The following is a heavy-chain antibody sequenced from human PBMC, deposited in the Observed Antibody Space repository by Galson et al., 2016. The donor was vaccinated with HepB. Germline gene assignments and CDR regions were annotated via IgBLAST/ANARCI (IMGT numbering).Heavy chain of an antibody. J-gene: IGHJ4*02. CDR3: AKKSPGKELSPPDY. CDR1: GFTFSIYG. D-gene: IGHD1-26*01. V-gene: IGHV3-30*18. Sequence: LRLSCAASGFTFSIYGMHWIRQAPGKGLEWVATTSSDESVKHYADPVRGRFTISKDNFKNTLYLQMNSLRAEDTAVYYCAKKSPGKELSPPDYWGQGTLVTVSS. CDR2: TSSDESVK.